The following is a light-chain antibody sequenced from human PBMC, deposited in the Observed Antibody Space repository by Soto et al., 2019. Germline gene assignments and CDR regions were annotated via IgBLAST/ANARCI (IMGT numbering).Light chain of an antibody. J-gene: IGKJ2*01. Sequence: EIVLTQSPGTLSLSPGERATLSCRASQSVSSTDLAWYQQRPGQAPRVLMFGASSRATGIPDRFSGSGSGTDVTLTISRLEPEDSAVYYCQQYASSSYTFGQGTKLEI. V-gene: IGKV3-20*01. CDR1: QSVSSTD. CDR3: QQYASSSYT. CDR2: GAS.